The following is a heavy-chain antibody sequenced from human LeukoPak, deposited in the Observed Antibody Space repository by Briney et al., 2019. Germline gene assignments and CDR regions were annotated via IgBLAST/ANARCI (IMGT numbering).Heavy chain of an antibody. CDR2: ISAYNGNT. V-gene: IGHV1-18*01. CDR1: GYTFSIYG. J-gene: IGHJ4*02. CDR3: ARQGYSGHSQGAADY. D-gene: IGHD4-23*01. Sequence: ASVKVSCKASGYTFSIYGFSWVRQAPGQGLEWMGWISAYNGNTNYAQKFQGRVTMTTDTSTSTAHMELRSLRSDDTAVYYCARQGYSGHSQGAADYWGQGTLVTVSS.